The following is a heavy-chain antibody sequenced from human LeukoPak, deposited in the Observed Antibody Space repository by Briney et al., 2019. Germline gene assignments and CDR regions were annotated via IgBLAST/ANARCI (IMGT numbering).Heavy chain of an antibody. Sequence: SQTLSLTCAISGDSVSSNSAAWTWIRQSPSRGLEWLGRTYYRSKWHNDYAVSVKSRITINPDTSKNQFSLKLSSVTAADTAVYYCARWVGGYSYGSRAIRSFDYWGQGTLVTVSS. CDR2: TYYRSKWHN. D-gene: IGHD5-18*01. J-gene: IGHJ4*02. CDR3: ARWVGGYSYGSRAIRSFDY. V-gene: IGHV6-1*01. CDR1: GDSVSSNSAA.